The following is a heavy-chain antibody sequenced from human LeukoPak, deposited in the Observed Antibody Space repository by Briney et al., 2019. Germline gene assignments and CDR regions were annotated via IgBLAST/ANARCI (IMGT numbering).Heavy chain of an antibody. Sequence: GGSLRLSCAASGFTFSSYWMSWVRQAPGKGLEWVSVISDSGGSTYYAGSVKGRFTISRDNSKNTLYLQMNSLRAEDTAVYYCAKGTSNNCYSAMDVWGQGTTVTVS. J-gene: IGHJ6*02. CDR3: AKGTSNNCYSAMDV. CDR2: ISDSGGST. V-gene: IGHV3-23*01. D-gene: IGHD2/OR15-2a*01. CDR1: GFTFSSYW.